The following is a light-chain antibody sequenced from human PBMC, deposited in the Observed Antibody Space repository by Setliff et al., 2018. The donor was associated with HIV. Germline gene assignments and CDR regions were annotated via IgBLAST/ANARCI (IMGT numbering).Light chain of an antibody. CDR3: CSHAGTSFV. V-gene: IGLV2-11*03. J-gene: IGLJ1*01. CDR1: SSDVGDYSY. CDR2: DVD. Sequence: GPPGQSVTISCTGSSSDVGDYSYVSWYQQHPGKAPKVIIYDVDKRPSGVPERFSASRSGTTASLTISGLQADDEADYYCCSHAGTSFVFGIGTKVTVL.